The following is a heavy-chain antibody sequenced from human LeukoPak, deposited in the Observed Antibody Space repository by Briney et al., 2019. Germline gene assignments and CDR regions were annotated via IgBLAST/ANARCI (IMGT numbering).Heavy chain of an antibody. V-gene: IGHV1-2*02. D-gene: IGHD3-22*01. CDR2: INPNSGGT. CDR1: GYTFTGYY. CDR3: ARDYRLHYYASSGPYDY. Sequence: ASVKVSCKASGYTFTGYYMHWVRQAPGQGLEWMGWINPNSGGTNYAQKFQGRVTMTRDTSISTAYMELSRLRSDDTAVYYCARDYRLHYYASSGPYDYWGQGTLVTVSS. J-gene: IGHJ4*02.